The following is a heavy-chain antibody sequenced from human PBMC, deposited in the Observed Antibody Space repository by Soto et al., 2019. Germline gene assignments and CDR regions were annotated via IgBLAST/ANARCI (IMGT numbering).Heavy chain of an antibody. CDR1: GFTFSSYW. CDR2: IKQDGSEK. J-gene: IGHJ4*02. V-gene: IGHV3-7*03. CDR3: ARDWRYYYGSGSPSYFDY. Sequence: LRLSCAASGFTFSSYWMSWVRQAPGKGLEWVANIKQDGSEKYYVDSVRGRFTISRDNAKNSLYLQMNSLRAEDTAVYYCARDWRYYYGSGSPSYFDYWGQGTRVTVSS. D-gene: IGHD3-10*01.